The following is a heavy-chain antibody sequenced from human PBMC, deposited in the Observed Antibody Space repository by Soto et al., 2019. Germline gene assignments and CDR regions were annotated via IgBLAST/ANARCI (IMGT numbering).Heavy chain of an antibody. CDR1: GYTFTSYG. CDR3: ARDGIAAAGTHYYYGMAV. D-gene: IGHD6-13*01. Sequence: ASVKVSCKASGYTFTSYGISWVRQAPGQGLEWMGWISAYNGNTNYAQKLQGRVTITTDTSTSTAYMELRSLRSDDTAVYYCARDGIAAAGTHYYYGMAVWGQGTSVTVSS. J-gene: IGHJ6*02. V-gene: IGHV1-18*01. CDR2: ISAYNGNT.